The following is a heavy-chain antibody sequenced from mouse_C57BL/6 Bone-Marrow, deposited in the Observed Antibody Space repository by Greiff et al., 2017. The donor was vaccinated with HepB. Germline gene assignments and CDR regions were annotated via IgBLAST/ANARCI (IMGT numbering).Heavy chain of an antibody. CDR2: ISYSGST. CDR3: ARFWDGYNWYFDV. V-gene: IGHV3-8*01. J-gene: IGHJ1*03. Sequence: DVKLVESGPGLAKPSQTLSLTCSVTGYSITSDYWNWIRKFPGNKLEYMGYISYSGSTYYNPSLKSRISITRDTSKNQYYLQLNSVTTEDTATYYCARFWDGYNWYFDVWGTGTTVTVSS. CDR1: GYSITSDY. D-gene: IGHD2-3*01.